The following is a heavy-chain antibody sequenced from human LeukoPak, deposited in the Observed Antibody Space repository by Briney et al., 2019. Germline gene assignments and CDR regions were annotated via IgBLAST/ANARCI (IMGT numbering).Heavy chain of an antibody. V-gene: IGHV4-59*01. Sequence: SETLSLTCTVSGGSISSYYWSWIRQPPGKGLEWIGYLYYSGSTNYNPSLKSRVTISVDTSKNQFSLKLSSVTAADTAVYYCARDRGMTTVTHWFDPWGQGTLVTVSS. CDR1: GGSISSYY. D-gene: IGHD4-17*01. CDR2: LYYSGST. CDR3: ARDRGMTTVTHWFDP. J-gene: IGHJ5*02.